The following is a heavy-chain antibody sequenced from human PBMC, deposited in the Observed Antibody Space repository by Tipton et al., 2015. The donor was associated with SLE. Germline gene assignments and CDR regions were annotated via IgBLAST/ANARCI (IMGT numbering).Heavy chain of an antibody. CDR1: GFTFSSQG. CDR3: AKDLGDYYDFWSGSFYGMDV. Sequence: SLRLSCAASGFTFSSQGMHWVRQAPGKGLEWVAFIRYDGNNKYYADSVKGRFTISRDNSKNTLYLQMNSLRAEDTAVYYCAKDLGDYYDFWSGSFYGMDVWGQGTTVIVSS. CDR2: IRYDGNNK. D-gene: IGHD3-3*01. J-gene: IGHJ6*02. V-gene: IGHV3-30*02.